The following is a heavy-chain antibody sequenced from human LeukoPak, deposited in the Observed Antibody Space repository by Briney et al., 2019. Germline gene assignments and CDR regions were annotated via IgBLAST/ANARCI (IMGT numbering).Heavy chain of an antibody. CDR1: GDSFSNYW. V-gene: IGHV3-7*01. CDR3: ARELRDSIFDY. Sequence: GGSLRLSCAASGDSFSNYWMSCVRHAPGKGREWVGNIKKDGSEKYYVESVKGRFTISRDTTQNSLYLQMNSLRAEDTAVYYCARELRDSIFDYWGQGTLVTVSS. J-gene: IGHJ4*02. D-gene: IGHD3-16*01. CDR2: IKKDGSEK.